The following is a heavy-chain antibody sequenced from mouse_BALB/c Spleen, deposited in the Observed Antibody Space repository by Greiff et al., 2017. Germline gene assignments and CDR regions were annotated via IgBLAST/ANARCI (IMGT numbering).Heavy chain of an antibody. V-gene: IGHV5-6*01. J-gene: IGHJ2*01. Sequence: EVQLVESGGDLVKPGGSLKLSCAASGFTFSSYGMSWVRQTPDKRLEWVATISSGGSYTYYPDSVKGRFTISRDNAKNTLYLQMSSLKSEDTAMYYCARQYGNYPYYFDYWGQGTTLTVSS. CDR2: ISSGGSYT. D-gene: IGHD2-1*01. CDR1: GFTFSSYG. CDR3: ARQYGNYPYYFDY.